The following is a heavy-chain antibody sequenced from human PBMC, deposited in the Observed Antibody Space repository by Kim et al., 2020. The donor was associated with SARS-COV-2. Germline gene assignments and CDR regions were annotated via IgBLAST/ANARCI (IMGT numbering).Heavy chain of an antibody. J-gene: IGHJ2*01. Sequence: GESLKISCKGSGYSFSFYWIGWVRQMPGKGLELMGRIYPGDSDTRYSPSLQGQVTISADKSINTAYLQWSSLKAPDSAIYYCARLRSATSTWYFDLWGRGTLVTVSS. CDR3: ARLRSATSTWYFDL. V-gene: IGHV5-51*01. CDR2: IYPGDSDT. CDR1: GYSFSFYW.